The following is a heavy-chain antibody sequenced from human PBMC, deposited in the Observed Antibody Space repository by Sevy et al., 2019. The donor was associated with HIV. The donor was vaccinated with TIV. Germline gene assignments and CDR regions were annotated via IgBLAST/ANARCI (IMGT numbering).Heavy chain of an antibody. CDR1: GFTFSNAW. D-gene: IGHD2-2*01. CDR2: IKSKTDGGTT. Sequence: GGSLRLSCAASGFTFSNAWMIWVRQAPGKGLEWVGRIKSKTDGGTTDYAAPVKGRFTISRDDSKNTLYLQMNSLKTEDTAVYYCTTTGVVVPAAMYYYGMDVWGQGTTVTVSS. CDR3: TTTGVVVPAAMYYYGMDV. J-gene: IGHJ6*02. V-gene: IGHV3-15*01.